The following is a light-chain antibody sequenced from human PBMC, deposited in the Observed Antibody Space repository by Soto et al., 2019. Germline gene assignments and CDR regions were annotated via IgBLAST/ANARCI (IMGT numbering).Light chain of an antibody. CDR2: SNN. CDR3: AAWDDSLVV. J-gene: IGLJ2*01. CDR1: SSNIGSDT. Sequence: QTVVTQPPSASGTPGQRVTISCSGSSSNIGSDTVNWYQQLPGTAPKLLIYSNNLRPSGVPDRFSGSKSGTSASLAISGLQSEDEADYYCAAWDDSLVVFGGGTKLTVL. V-gene: IGLV1-44*01.